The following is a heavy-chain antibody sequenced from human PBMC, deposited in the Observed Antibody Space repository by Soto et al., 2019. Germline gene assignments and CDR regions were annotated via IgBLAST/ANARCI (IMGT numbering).Heavy chain of an antibody. CDR1: GGSFSGYY. CDR3: ARFVRDIAAAGFYGMDV. J-gene: IGHJ6*02. D-gene: IGHD6-13*01. V-gene: IGHV4-34*01. CDR2: INHSGST. Sequence: SETLSLTCAVYGGSFSGYYWSWIRQPPGKGLEWIGEINHSGSTNYNPSLKSRVTISVDTSKNQFSLKLSSVTAADTAVYYCARFVRDIAAAGFYGMDVWGPGTTVTVSS.